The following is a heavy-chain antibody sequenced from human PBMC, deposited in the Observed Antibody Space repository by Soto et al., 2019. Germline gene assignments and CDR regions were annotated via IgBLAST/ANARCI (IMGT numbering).Heavy chain of an antibody. CDR3: AKVLRKNIVVVPAADTFDY. J-gene: IGHJ4*02. CDR1: GYTFSSYA. CDR2: ISGSGGRT. Sequence: EVQLLESGGGLVQPGGSLRLSCAASGYTFSSYAMSWVRQAPGKGLEWVSAISGSGGRTYYADSVKGRFTISSDNSKNTLDLQRNHLRAEDTAVYYCAKVLRKNIVVVPAADTFDYWGQVPLVTVSS. V-gene: IGHV3-23*01. D-gene: IGHD2-2*01.